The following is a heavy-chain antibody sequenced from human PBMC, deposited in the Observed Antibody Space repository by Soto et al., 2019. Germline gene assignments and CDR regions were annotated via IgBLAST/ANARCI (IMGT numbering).Heavy chain of an antibody. D-gene: IGHD2-15*01. Sequence: QVQLQESGPGLVKPSETLSLTCTVSGGSISSYYWSWIRQPPGKGLEWIGYIYYSGSTNYNPSLKSRVTISVDASKNQFSLKLSSVTAADTAVYYCARGAMGGSWLRSGYYYYGMDVWGQGTTVTVSS. CDR1: GGSISSYY. CDR2: IYYSGST. V-gene: IGHV4-59*01. CDR3: ARGAMGGSWLRSGYYYYGMDV. J-gene: IGHJ6*02.